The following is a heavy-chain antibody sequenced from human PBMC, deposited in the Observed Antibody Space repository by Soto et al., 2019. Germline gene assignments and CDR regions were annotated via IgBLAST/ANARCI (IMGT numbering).Heavy chain of an antibody. J-gene: IGHJ4*02. V-gene: IGHV3-33*05. D-gene: IGHD3-16*01. CDR3: ARWGTTGGLDV. CDR2: TSYDGSNN. CDR1: GFTFRSYV. Sequence: QVHLVESGGGVVQPGTSLRLSCVGSGFTFRSYVIHWVRQAPGKGLEWVALTSYDGSNNFYGDSVKGRFTISRHNSRNTVELQMDSLRFEDTAIYYCARWGTTGGLDVWGQGTLVSVSS.